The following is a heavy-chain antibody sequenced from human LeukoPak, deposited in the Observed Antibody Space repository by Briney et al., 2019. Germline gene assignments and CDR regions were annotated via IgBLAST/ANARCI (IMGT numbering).Heavy chain of an antibody. J-gene: IGHJ4*02. CDR2: IYTSGST. D-gene: IGHD2-2*01. CDR1: GGSISSYY. Sequence: SETLSLTCTVSGGSISSYYWSWIRQPAGKGLEWIGRIYTSGSTNYNPSLKSRVTISVDTSKNQFSLKLSSVTAADTAVYYCARLWGYCSSTSCPVDYWGQGTLVTVSS. CDR3: ARLWGYCSSTSCPVDY. V-gene: IGHV4-4*07.